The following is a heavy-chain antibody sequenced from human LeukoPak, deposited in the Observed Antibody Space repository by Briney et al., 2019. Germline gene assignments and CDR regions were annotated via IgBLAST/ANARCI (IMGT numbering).Heavy chain of an antibody. V-gene: IGHV4-39*01. CDR2: IYYSGST. D-gene: IGHD4-23*01. Sequence: PSETLSLTYTVSGVSISSSSYYWGWIRQPPGKGLEWIGSIYYSGSTYSYPSLKSRVTISVDTSKNQFSLKLSSVTAADTAVYYCARAGNYGGYAFDIWGQGTMVTVSS. CDR1: GVSISSSSYY. CDR3: ARAGNYGGYAFDI. J-gene: IGHJ3*02.